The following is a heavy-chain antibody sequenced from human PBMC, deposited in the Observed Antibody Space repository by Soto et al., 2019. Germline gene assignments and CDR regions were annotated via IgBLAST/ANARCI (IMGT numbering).Heavy chain of an antibody. D-gene: IGHD3-10*01. CDR3: AKDRGRQGGFDM. CDR2: IWYDGSKK. V-gene: IGHV3-33*06. Sequence: GGSLRLSCVASGFTFSNYGMHWVRQAPGKGPEWVAVIWYDGSKKYYADSVKGRFTISRDNSKNTLFLQMNSLRVEDTAMYYCAKDRGRQGGFDMWGQGRVVTVSS. J-gene: IGHJ3*02. CDR1: GFTFSNYG.